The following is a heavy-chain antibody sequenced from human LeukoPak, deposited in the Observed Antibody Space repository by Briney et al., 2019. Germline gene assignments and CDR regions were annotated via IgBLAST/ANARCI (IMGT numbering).Heavy chain of an antibody. CDR3: ARDRYCSGRSCYGPPDY. D-gene: IGHD2-15*01. CDR1: GFSFSDYN. CDR2: ITTSSTYI. J-gene: IGHJ4*02. Sequence: GGSLRLSCAAPGFSFSDYNMNWVRQAPGKALEWVTSITTSSTYIYYGDSVKGRFTISRDNAKNSLYLQMNGLRAEDTAVYYCARDRYCSGRSCYGPPDYWGQGALVIVSS. V-gene: IGHV3-21*01.